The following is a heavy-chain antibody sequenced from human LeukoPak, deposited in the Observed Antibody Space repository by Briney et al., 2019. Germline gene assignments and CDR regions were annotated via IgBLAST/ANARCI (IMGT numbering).Heavy chain of an antibody. CDR2: IFYTGST. CDR3: ARLDNSGYYHIDY. CDR1: GGSFSGYY. Sequence: SETLSLTCAVYGGSFSGYYWGWIRQPPGKGLKWIGNIFYTGSTYYNPSLRSRVTISVDTSKNQFSLKLGSVTAADTAVYYCARLDNSGYYHIDYWGQGTLVSVSS. J-gene: IGHJ4*02. D-gene: IGHD3-22*01. V-gene: IGHV4-34*12.